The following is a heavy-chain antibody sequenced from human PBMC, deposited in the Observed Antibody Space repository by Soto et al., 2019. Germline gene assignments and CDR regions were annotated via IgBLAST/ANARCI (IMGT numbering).Heavy chain of an antibody. J-gene: IGHJ6*02. CDR1: GYTFTSYY. D-gene: IGHD3-16*02. CDR3: ATDLNGNYYYGMDV. CDR2: FDPEDGET. V-gene: IGHV1-24*01. Sequence: ASVKASCKSSGYTFTSYYMHCVRQAPGKGLEWMGGFDPEDGETIYAQKFQGRVTMTEDTSTDTAYMELSSLRSEDTAVYYCATDLNGNYYYGMDVWGQGTTVTVSS.